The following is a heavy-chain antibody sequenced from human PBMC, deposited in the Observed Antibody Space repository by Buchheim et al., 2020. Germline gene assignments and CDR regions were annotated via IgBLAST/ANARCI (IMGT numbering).Heavy chain of an antibody. CDR2: IYYSGST. CDR1: GGSISSSSYY. CDR3: ARHRYQLLSGVDWFDP. D-gene: IGHD2-2*01. J-gene: IGHJ5*02. V-gene: IGHV4-39*01. Sequence: QLQLQESGPGLVKPSETLSLTCTVSGGSISSSSYYWGWIRQPPGKGLEWIGSIYYSGSTYYNPSLKSRVTISVDTSKNQFSLKLSSVTAADTAVYYCARHRYQLLSGVDWFDPWGQGTL.